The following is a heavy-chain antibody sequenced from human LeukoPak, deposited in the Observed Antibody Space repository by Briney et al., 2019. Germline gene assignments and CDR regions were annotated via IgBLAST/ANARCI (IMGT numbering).Heavy chain of an antibody. J-gene: IGHJ6*02. D-gene: IGHD3-22*01. CDR3: ARDASHFDSSGYFHNYYYGMDV. Sequence: GGSLRLSCAASGFTLSSHLMNWVRQAPGKGLEWVSYISNDGRMMYYADSVKGRFTISRDSAKNSLYLQMNSLGADDTAVYYCARDASHFDSSGYFHNYYYGMDVWGRGTTVTVSS. CDR1: GFTLSSHL. CDR2: ISNDGRMM. V-gene: IGHV3-48*03.